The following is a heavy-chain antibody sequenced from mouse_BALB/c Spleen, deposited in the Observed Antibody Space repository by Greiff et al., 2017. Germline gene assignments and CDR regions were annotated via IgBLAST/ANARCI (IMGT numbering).Heavy chain of an antibody. V-gene: IGHV2-9*02. CDR1: GFSLTSYG. CDR2: IWAGGST. D-gene: IGHD1-2*01. CDR3: AREAPTTASAY. Sequence: QVQLKESGPGLVAPSQSLSITCTVSGFSLTSYGVHWVRQPPGKGLEWLGVIWAGGSTNYNSALMSRLSISKDNSKSQVFLKMNSLQTDDTAMYYCAREAPTTASAYWGEGTLVTVSA. J-gene: IGHJ3*01.